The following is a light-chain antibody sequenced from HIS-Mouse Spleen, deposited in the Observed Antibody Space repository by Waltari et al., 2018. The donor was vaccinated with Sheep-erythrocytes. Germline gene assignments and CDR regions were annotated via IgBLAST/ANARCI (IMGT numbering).Light chain of an antibody. CDR2: DVS. V-gene: IGLV2-11*01. CDR3: CSYAGSYNHV. J-gene: IGLJ1*01. Sequence: QSALTQPRSVSGSPGQSVTISCTGTSSDGGGYNYASWYQHHPANAPKLMIYDVSKRPSGVPDRFSGSKSGNTASLTISGLQAEDEADYYCCSYAGSYNHVFATGTKVTVL. CDR1: SSDGGGYNY.